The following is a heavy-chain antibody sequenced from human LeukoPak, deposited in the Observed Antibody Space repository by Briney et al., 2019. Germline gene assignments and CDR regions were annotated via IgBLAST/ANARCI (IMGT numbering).Heavy chain of an antibody. D-gene: IGHD1-26*01. J-gene: IGHJ4*02. CDR2: ISGSGYNI. Sequence: VGSLRLSCAASGVTFSSYSMSWVRQVPGKGLEWVSGISGSGYNIYYADSVKGRFTISRDNSKNTLYLQMNSLRVDDKAVYYCASQSDSGRCAGWYFDYWGQGTLVTVSS. CDR3: ASQSDSGRCAGWYFDY. CDR1: GVTFSSYS. V-gene: IGHV3-23*01.